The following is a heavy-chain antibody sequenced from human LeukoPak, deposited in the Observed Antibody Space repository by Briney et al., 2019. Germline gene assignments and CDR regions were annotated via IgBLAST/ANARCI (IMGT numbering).Heavy chain of an antibody. Sequence: ASVKVSCKASGYTFSGYYMHWVRQAPGQGLEWMGWINPNSGGTNYAQKFQGRVTMTRDTSISTAYMELSRLRSDDTAVYYCARGYCGGDCYSAAFDYWGQGTLVTVSS. D-gene: IGHD2-21*02. CDR3: ARGYCGGDCYSAAFDY. V-gene: IGHV1-2*02. CDR1: GYTFSGYY. J-gene: IGHJ4*02. CDR2: INPNSGGT.